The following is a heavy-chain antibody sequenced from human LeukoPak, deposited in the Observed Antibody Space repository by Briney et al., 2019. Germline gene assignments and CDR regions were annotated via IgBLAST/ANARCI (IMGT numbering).Heavy chain of an antibody. J-gene: IGHJ6*03. V-gene: IGHV4-34*01. CDR3: ARDSEQPERYYYYYMDV. Sequence: PSETLSLTCAVYGGSFSGYYWSWLRQPPGKGLEWIGEINHSGSTNYNPSLKSRVTISVDTSKYQFSLKLSSVTAADTAVYYCARDSEQPERYYYYYMDVWGKGTTVTVSS. D-gene: IGHD1-26*01. CDR1: GGSFSGYY. CDR2: INHSGST.